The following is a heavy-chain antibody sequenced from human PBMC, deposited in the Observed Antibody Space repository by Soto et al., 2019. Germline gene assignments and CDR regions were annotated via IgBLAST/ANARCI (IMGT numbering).Heavy chain of an antibody. Sequence: SETLSLTCAVSSGSISSSNWWSLVRQPPGKGLEWIGEIYHSGSTNYNPSLKSRVTISVDKSKNQFSLKLSSVTAADTAVYYCARVMSGSGWYDYMDVWGKGTTVTVSS. J-gene: IGHJ6*03. CDR3: ARVMSGSGWYDYMDV. D-gene: IGHD6-19*01. V-gene: IGHV4-4*02. CDR2: IYHSGST. CDR1: SGSISSSNW.